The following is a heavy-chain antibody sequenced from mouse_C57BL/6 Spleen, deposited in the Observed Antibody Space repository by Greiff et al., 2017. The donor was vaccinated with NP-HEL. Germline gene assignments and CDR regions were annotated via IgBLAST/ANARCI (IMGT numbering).Heavy chain of an antibody. CDR1: GFTFSDYG. D-gene: IGHD1-1*01. CDR3: AIQGSSYGGYFDY. V-gene: IGHV5-15*04. Sequence: EVKLEESGGGLVQPGGSLKLSCAASGFTFSDYGMAWVRQAPRKGPEWVAFISNLAYSIYYADNVTGRFTISRENAKNPLYLELSSLRSEDTAMYYCAIQGSSYGGYFDYWGQGTTLTVSS. CDR2: ISNLAYSI. J-gene: IGHJ2*01.